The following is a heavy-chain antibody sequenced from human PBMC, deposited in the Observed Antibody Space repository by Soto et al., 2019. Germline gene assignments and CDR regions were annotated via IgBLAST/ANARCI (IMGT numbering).Heavy chain of an antibody. CDR1: GGSDGSGFYY. D-gene: IGHD6-13*01. V-gene: IGHV4-61*01. Sequence: PSETLSLTCTVSGGSDGSGFYYWNWIRQPPGKGLEWIGHIYYSGSTNYNPSLKSRVTISVDRSKNQFSLKLSSVTAADTAVYYGARGSSWSLDYCGRGTLVT. CDR2: IYYSGST. J-gene: IGHJ4*02. CDR3: ARGSSWSLDY.